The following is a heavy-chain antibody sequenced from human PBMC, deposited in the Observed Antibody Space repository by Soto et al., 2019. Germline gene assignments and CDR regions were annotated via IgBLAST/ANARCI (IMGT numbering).Heavy chain of an antibody. CDR2: INRDGSDK. V-gene: IGHV3-7*03. J-gene: IGHJ4*02. CDR1: GFTLGADW. Sequence: GGSLRLSCAGSGFTLGADWMSWVRQAPGKGLEWVANINRDGSDKYYTDSVKGRFTISRDNAKNSLYLQMNSLRAEDTAVYYCTRDLDTSGSAPICDYWGQGTLVTVYS. CDR3: TRDLDTSGSAPICDY. D-gene: IGHD3-22*01.